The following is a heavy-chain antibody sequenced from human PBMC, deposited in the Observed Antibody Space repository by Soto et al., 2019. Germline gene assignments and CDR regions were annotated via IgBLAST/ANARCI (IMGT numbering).Heavy chain of an antibody. CDR3: ARDPRDYSSSWYFDY. CDR2: ISYDGSNK. J-gene: IGHJ4*02. Sequence: GGSLRLSCAASGFTFSSYGMHWVRQAPGKGLEWVAVISYDGSNKYYADSVKGRFTISRDNSKNTLYLQMNSLRAEDTAVYYCARDPRDYSSSWYFDYWGQGTLVTVSS. CDR1: GFTFSSYG. D-gene: IGHD6-13*01. V-gene: IGHV3-30*03.